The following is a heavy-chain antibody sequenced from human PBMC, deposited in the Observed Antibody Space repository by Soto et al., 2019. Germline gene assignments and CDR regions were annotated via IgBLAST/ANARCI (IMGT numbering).Heavy chain of an antibody. CDR2: IYYSGST. V-gene: IGHV4-31*11. D-gene: IGHD6-25*01. Sequence: SETLSLTCAVYGGSFSSVGHYWTWIRQQPGKGLEWIGYIYYSGSTDYNPSLKSRVTISVDRSKNQFSLNLSSVTAADTAIYYCARESGGYDSSTRYGLDVWGQGTTVTVSS. CDR3: ARESGGYDSSTRYGLDV. CDR1: GGSFSSVGHY. J-gene: IGHJ6*01.